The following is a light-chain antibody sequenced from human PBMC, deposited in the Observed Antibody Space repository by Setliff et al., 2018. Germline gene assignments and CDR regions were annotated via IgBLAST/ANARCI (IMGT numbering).Light chain of an antibody. V-gene: IGLV2-14*03. Sequence: QSALAQPASVSGSPGQSITISCTGTSSDVGGYNYVSWYQQHPGKAPKLMIYDVSNRPSGVSNRFSGSKSGNTAPLTISGLQAEDEADYYCSSYTSSSTLPVFGGGTKVTVL. J-gene: IGLJ3*02. CDR2: DVS. CDR3: SSYTSSSTLPV. CDR1: SSDVGGYNY.